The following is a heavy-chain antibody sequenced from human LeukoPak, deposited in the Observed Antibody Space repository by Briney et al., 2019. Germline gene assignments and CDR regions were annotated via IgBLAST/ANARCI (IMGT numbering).Heavy chain of an antibody. J-gene: IGHJ4*02. CDR2: INTNTGNP. Sequence: ASVKVSCKASGYTFTSYAMNWVRQAPGQGLEWMGWINTNTGNPTYAQGFTGRFVFSLDTSVSTAYLQISSLKADDTAVYFCASTSMEVGATQFDYWGQGTLVTVSS. D-gene: IGHD1-26*01. V-gene: IGHV7-4-1*02. CDR1: GYTFTSYA. CDR3: ASTSMEVGATQFDY.